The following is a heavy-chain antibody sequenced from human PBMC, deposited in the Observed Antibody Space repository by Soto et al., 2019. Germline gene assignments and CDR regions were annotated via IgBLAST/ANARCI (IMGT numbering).Heavy chain of an antibody. Sequence: GGSLRLSCAASGFTFSSYSMYWVSKDPGQRMKWVSSISSSSSTIYYADSVKGRFTISRDNAKNSLYLQMNSLRAEDTAVYYCARKPMVRGASSPGEYYYYMDVGGKGTTVTVFS. J-gene: IGHJ6*03. D-gene: IGHD3-10*01. CDR1: GFTFSSYS. CDR3: ARKPMVRGASSPGEYYYYMDV. CDR2: ISSSSSTI. V-gene: IGHV3-48*01.